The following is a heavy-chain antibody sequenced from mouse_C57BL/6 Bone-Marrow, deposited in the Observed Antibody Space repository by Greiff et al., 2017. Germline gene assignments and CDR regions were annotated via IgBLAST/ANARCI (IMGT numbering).Heavy chain of an antibody. CDR2: IRSKSNNYAT. CDR1: GFSFNTYA. V-gene: IGHV10-1*01. Sequence: EVKVVESGGGLVQPKGSLKLSCAASGFSFNTYAMNWVRQAPGKGLEWVARIRSKSNNYATYYADSVKDRFTISRDDSESMLYLQMNNLKTEDTAMYYCVSLYGNYDWDVGYYAMDYWGQGTSVTVSS. J-gene: IGHJ4*01. CDR3: VSLYGNYDWDVGYYAMDY. D-gene: IGHD2-1*01.